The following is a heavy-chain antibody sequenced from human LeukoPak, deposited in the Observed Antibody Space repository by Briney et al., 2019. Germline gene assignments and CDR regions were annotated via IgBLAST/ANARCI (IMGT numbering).Heavy chain of an antibody. CDR1: GFTFSSYS. D-gene: IGHD5-18*01. CDR3: ACGNTYDWDYFFDY. CDR2: ISNSSTI. V-gene: IGHV3-48*04. Sequence: GGSLRLSCAASGFTFSSYSMNWVRQAPGKGLEWVSYISNSSTIYYADSVKGRFTISRDNAKNSLYLQMSSLRVEDTAVYYCACGNTYDWDYFFDYWGQGTLVTVSS. J-gene: IGHJ4*02.